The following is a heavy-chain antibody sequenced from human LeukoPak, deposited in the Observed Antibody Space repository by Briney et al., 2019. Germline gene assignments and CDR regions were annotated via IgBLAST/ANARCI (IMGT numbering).Heavy chain of an antibody. Sequence: SETLSLTCAVYGGSFSGYYWSWIRQPPGKGLEWIGEINHSGSTNYNPSLKSRVTISVDTAKNQFSLKVRSVTAADTAVYYCASLIPGLLWFGEPNGDTQYYMDVWGKGTTVTISS. D-gene: IGHD3-10*01. CDR3: ASLIPGLLWFGEPNGDTQYYMDV. V-gene: IGHV4-34*01. J-gene: IGHJ6*03. CDR2: INHSGST. CDR1: GGSFSGYY.